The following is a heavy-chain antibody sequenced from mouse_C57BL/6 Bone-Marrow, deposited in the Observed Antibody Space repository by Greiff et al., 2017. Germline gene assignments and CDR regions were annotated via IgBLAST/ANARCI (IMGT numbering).Heavy chain of an antibody. CDR1: GFSLTSYG. CDR3: ARALYDGYYFDY. V-gene: IGHV2-2*01. J-gene: IGHJ2*01. CDR2: IWSGGST. Sequence: QVQLQQSGPGLVQPSQSLSITCTVSGFSLTSYGVHWVRQSPGKGLEWLGVIWSGGSTDYNAAFISRLSISKDNSKSQVFFKMNSLQADDTAIYYCARALYDGYYFDYWGQGTTLTVSS. D-gene: IGHD2-3*01.